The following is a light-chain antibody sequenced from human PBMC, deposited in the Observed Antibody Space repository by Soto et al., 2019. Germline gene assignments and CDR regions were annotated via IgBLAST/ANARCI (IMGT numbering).Light chain of an antibody. CDR2: KSS. CDR1: QSVSIW. Sequence: DIQMTQSPSTLSASEGDRVTISCRASQSVSIWLAWYQQKPGRAPKLLIYKSSILESGVQSRFSGSGSGTEFTLTISSLQPDDFATYYCKQFNTSPWTFGQGTKVDIK. J-gene: IGKJ1*01. CDR3: KQFNTSPWT. V-gene: IGKV1-5*03.